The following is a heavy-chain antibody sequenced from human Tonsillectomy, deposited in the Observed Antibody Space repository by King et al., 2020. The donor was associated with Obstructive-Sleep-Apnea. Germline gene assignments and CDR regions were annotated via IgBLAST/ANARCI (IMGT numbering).Heavy chain of an antibody. D-gene: IGHD3-10*01. Sequence: QLQESGPGLVKPSETLSLTCIVSGGSNSSYYWSWIRQPPGKGLEWIGYIYYTGTTNYNPSLKSRVSISVDTSKDQFSLRLSSATAADTAVYYCARAAWGVGRPRGPNNALDIWGQGTMVTVAS. J-gene: IGHJ3*02. CDR1: GGSNSSYY. CDR2: IYYTGTT. V-gene: IGHV4-59*01. CDR3: ARAAWGVGRPRGPNNALDI.